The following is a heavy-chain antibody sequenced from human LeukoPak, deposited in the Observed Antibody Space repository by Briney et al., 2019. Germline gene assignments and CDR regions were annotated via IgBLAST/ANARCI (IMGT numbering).Heavy chain of an antibody. CDR3: ARGVYYYDSSGYYYAEYFQH. D-gene: IGHD3-22*01. J-gene: IGHJ1*01. V-gene: IGHV3-53*01. Sequence: GGSLRLSCAASGFTVSSNYMSWVRQAPGKGLEWVSVIYSTNTTYYAASVKGRFTLSRDNSKNTLYLQMNSLRAEDTAVYYCARGVYYYDSSGYYYAEYFQHWGQGTLVTVSS. CDR2: IYSTNTT. CDR1: GFTVSSNY.